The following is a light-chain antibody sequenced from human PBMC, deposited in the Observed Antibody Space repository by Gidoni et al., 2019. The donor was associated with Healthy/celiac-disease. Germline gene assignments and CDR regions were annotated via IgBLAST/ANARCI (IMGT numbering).Light chain of an antibody. CDR3: SSYTSSSTPWV. J-gene: IGLJ1*01. V-gene: IGLV2-14*01. Sequence: QSALTQPASVSGSPRQSITISCTGTSSDVGGYTYFSWYQHHPGKAPQLMFYEVSNRPSGVSNRFSGSKSGNTASLTISGLQAEDEADYYCSSYTSSSTPWVFGTGTKVTVL. CDR2: EVS. CDR1: SSDVGGYTY.